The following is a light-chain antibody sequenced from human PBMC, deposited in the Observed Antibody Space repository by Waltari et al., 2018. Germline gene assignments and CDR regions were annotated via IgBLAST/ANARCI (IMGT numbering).Light chain of an antibody. Sequence: EIVLTQSPGTLSLSPGERATLSCRASQTISGSWLTWYQQKPGQAPRLVIYGASIRATAIPDRFSGSGSRTDFTLTISRLEPEDLAVYYGQQYDGSSVTFGGGTKVEIK. CDR2: GAS. V-gene: IGKV3-20*01. J-gene: IGKJ4*01. CDR1: QTISGSW. CDR3: QQYDGSSVT.